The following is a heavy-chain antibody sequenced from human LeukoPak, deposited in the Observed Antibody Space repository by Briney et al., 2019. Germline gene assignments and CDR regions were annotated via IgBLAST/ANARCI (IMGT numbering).Heavy chain of an antibody. CDR2: ISYDGNNK. D-gene: IGHD3-22*01. J-gene: IGHJ4*02. V-gene: IGHV3-30-3*01. Sequence: GGSLRLSCAASGFNFGSYSMHWVRQAPGKGLEWVAVISYDGNNKYYADSVKGRFTISRDNSKNTLYLQMNSLRAEDTAVYYCARDYYDSSGYYGYWGQGTLVTVSS. CDR1: GFNFGSYS. CDR3: ARDYYDSSGYYGY.